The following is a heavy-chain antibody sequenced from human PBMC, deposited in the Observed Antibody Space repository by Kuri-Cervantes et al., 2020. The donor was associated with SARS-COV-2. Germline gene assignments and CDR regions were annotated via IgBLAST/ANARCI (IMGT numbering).Heavy chain of an antibody. J-gene: IGHJ5*02. CDR3: AGIVVQNNWFDP. D-gene: IGHD2-15*01. V-gene: IGHV4-61*10. CDR1: GGSISSGSYY. Sequence: ESLKISCTVSGGSISSGSYYWSWIRQPAGKGLEWIGYIYYSGSTNYNPSLKSRVTISVDTSKNQFSLKLSSVTAADTAVYYCAGIVVQNNWFDPWGQGTLVTVSS. CDR2: IYYSGST.